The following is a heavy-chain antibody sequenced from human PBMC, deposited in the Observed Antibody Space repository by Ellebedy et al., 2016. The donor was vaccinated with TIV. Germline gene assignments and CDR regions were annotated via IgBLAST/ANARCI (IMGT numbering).Heavy chain of an antibody. Sequence: MPSETLSLTCTVSGCSISSYYWSWIRQPPGKGLEWIGYIYYSGSTNYNPSLKSRVTISVDTSKNQFSLKLSSVTAADTAVYYCARGGTKVYFQQWGQGTLVTVSS. V-gene: IGHV4-59*01. CDR1: GCSISSYY. CDR3: ARGGTKVYFQQ. J-gene: IGHJ1*01. D-gene: IGHD4-17*01. CDR2: IYYSGST.